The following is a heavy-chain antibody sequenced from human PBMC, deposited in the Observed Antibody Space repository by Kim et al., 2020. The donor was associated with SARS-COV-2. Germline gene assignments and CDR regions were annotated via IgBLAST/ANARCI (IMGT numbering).Heavy chain of an antibody. D-gene: IGHD5-12*01. CDR1: GFSFTSYG. CDR2: ISYDGSDK. J-gene: IGHJ2*01. V-gene: IGHV3-33*01. CDR3: ARGPVDPKDGWYFDV. Sequence: GGSLRLSCAASGFSFTSYGMHWVRQAPGKGLEWEGFISYDGSDKFYADSVKGRFTISRDNSKSTLYLQTNSLRVEETAVFYCARGPVDPKDGWYFDVWGRGTLVTVSS.